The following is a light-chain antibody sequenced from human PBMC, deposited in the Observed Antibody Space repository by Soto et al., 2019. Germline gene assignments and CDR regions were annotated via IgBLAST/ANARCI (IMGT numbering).Light chain of an antibody. V-gene: IGLV3-21*02. Sequence: SYELTQSPSVSVAPGQTARISCGGHNIETKSVHWYQQRSGQAPVLVVFHDSDRPSGIPERFSDSNSGHTATLTISRVEAGDEADYYCQVWDSSVSHQVVFSGGTKVTVL. CDR2: HDS. CDR1: NIETKS. CDR3: QVWDSSVSHQVV. J-gene: IGLJ2*01.